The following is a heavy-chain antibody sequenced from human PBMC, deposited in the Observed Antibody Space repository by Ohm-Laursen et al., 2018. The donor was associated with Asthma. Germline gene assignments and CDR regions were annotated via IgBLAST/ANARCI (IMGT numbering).Heavy chain of an antibody. V-gene: IGHV3-23*01. CDR1: GFTFRRYA. CDR3: AKDVFAGPNVVVVTAADC. Sequence: SLRLSCTASGFTFRRYAMTWVRQPPGKGLEWVSAISGSGGSTYYADSVKGRFTISRDNPKNILYLQMNSLRADDTAVYFCAKDVFAGPNVVVVTAADCWGQGTLVTVSA. J-gene: IGHJ4*02. CDR2: ISGSGGST. D-gene: IGHD2-21*02.